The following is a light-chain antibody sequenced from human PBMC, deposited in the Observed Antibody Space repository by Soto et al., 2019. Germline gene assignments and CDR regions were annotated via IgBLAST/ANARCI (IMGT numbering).Light chain of an antibody. Sequence: QSVLTQPPSVSGTPGQSVTISCSGSSSNIGGQTVSWYQQLPGTAPNLLIYSGHQPPSGVPDRFSASKSGSSDSLAICGLQSEDEGDYYCAAWDESLNGQVFGGGTQLTVL. V-gene: IGLV1-44*01. CDR2: SGH. J-gene: IGLJ3*02. CDR3: AAWDESLNGQV. CDR1: SSNIGGQT.